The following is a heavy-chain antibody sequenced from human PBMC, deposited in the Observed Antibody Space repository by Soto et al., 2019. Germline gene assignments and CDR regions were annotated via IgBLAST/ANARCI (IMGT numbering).Heavy chain of an antibody. V-gene: IGHV3-15*01. CDR1: GCNFINAW. CDR3: TTGPYYSSGPDY. J-gene: IGHJ4*02. D-gene: IGHD6-19*01. CDR2: IKSKTDGGTT. Sequence: PGRSKRVSRTAAGCNFINAWRSWVRKKPGKGLEWVGRIKSKTDGGTTDYAAPVKGRFTISRDDSKNTLYLQMNSLKTEDTAVYHCTTGPYYSSGPDYWGQGTLVTVSS.